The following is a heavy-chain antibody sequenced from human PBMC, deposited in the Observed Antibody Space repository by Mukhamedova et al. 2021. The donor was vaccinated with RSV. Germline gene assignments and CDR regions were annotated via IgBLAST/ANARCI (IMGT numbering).Heavy chain of an antibody. Sequence: VRQPAGRGLEWIGRIYTSGTTNYNPSFKSRVTMSVDTSKNQVSLRLNSVTAADTAIYFCAKEGAYRSEPDMDVWGKGTPVIVSS. CDR3: AKEGAYRSEPDMDV. J-gene: IGHJ6*03. D-gene: IGHD2-15*01. V-gene: IGHV4-4*07. CDR2: IYTSGTT.